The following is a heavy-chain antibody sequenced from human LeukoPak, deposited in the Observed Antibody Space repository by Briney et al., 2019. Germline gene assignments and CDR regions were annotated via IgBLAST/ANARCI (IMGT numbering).Heavy chain of an antibody. Sequence: SETLSLTCTVSSGSIRGSDYYWCWIRQPPGKGLEWIGSINYGGNTYYDSSLKSRVTISVDTSKNHFSLRLSSVTAADAAVYYCARLVLSYGNAFDHWGQGTLVTVSS. J-gene: IGHJ4*02. CDR2: INYGGNT. CDR1: SGSIRGSDYY. CDR3: ARLVLSYGNAFDH. V-gene: IGHV4-39*02. D-gene: IGHD2-8*01.